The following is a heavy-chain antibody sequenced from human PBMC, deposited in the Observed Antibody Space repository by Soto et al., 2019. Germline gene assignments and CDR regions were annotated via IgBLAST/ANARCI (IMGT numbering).Heavy chain of an antibody. J-gene: IGHJ4*02. CDR3: ASDTYCPATCYRGHGN. D-gene: IGHD2-8*02. CDR2: MNQHGSDI. V-gene: IGHV3-7*03. Sequence: EVQLVESGGDLVQPGGSLRLSCAASGFTFSSYWMAWVRQSPGKGLEWVASMNQHGSDIQYGDSVRGRVTISSDNARNVLYLQLHKLRVEDTAIYYCASDTYCPATCYRGHGNWGQGTLVTVSS. CDR1: GFTFSSYW.